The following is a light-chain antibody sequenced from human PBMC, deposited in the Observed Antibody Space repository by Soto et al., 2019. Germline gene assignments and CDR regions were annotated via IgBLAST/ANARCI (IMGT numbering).Light chain of an antibody. Sequence: SPGTVTSSTGERATLSCRASRSVGESLAWYQQKPGQSPRLLIYGSSNRATGIPDRFSGSGSGTDFTLTITRLEPEDFAVYYCQQYGGSPRTFGRGTKVDI. CDR1: RSVGES. V-gene: IGKV3-20*01. CDR3: QQYGGSPRT. J-gene: IGKJ1*01. CDR2: GSS.